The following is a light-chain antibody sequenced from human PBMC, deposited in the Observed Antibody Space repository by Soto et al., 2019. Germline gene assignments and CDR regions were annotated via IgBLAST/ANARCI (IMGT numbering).Light chain of an antibody. J-gene: IGKJ4*01. CDR1: QGIDSY. CDR2: AAS. V-gene: IGKV1-9*01. CDR3: QQLKSYPLT. Sequence: DIQLTQSPSFLSASVGDRVTITCRASQGIDSYLAWFQLKPGKAPNLLIYAASTLQSGVPSRFSGSQSGTEFTLTISSLQPEDFATYYCQQLKSYPLTFGGGTKVDIK.